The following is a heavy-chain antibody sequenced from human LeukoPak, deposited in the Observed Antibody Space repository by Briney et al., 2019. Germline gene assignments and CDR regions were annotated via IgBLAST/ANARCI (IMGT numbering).Heavy chain of an antibody. D-gene: IGHD3-10*01. V-gene: IGHV3-21*01. J-gene: IGHJ4*02. Sequence: GGSLRLPCAASGFTFSSYTMNWVRQAPGKGLEWVSSISRSSSYIYYADSMKGRFTISRDNAKNSLDLQMHSLRAEDTAVYYCARGSTVVRGVSPAGDYWGQGTLVTVSS. CDR3: ARGSTVVRGVSPAGDY. CDR2: ISRSSSYI. CDR1: GFTFSSYT.